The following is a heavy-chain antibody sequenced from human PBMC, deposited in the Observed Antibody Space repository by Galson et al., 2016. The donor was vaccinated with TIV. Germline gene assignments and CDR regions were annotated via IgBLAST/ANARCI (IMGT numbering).Heavy chain of an antibody. CDR1: GVSFTTYG. V-gene: IGHV3-33*01. CDR3: ARDGARVGAHDAFDI. D-gene: IGHD3-16*01. Sequence: SLRLSCAVSGVSFTTYGMHWVRQAPGKGLSWVAFLRYDGTNPRYADSVKGRFTISRDISKKTLFLQMNSLKAEDTAVYYCARDGARVGAHDAFDIWGQGTMVTVSS. CDR2: LRYDGTNP. J-gene: IGHJ3*02.